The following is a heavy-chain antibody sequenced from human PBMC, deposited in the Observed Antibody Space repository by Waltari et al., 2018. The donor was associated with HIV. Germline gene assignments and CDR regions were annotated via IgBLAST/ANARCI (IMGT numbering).Heavy chain of an antibody. CDR3: VKDMFGEYDY. J-gene: IGHJ4*02. CDR1: ALRFRSNW. Sequence: VQLVLFGGGLGQPGGYRRPSCAASALRFRSNWRNWVRQTPGQGLVWVSRINPDGNTINYADSVRGRFTISRDYAKNTLYLQMNSLRDEDTAMYYCVKDMFGEYDYWGQGTLVTVSS. V-gene: IGHV3-74*01. CDR2: INPDGNTI. D-gene: IGHD3-10*02.